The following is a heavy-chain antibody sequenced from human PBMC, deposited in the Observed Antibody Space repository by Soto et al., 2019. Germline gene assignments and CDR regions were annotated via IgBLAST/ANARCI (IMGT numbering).Heavy chain of an antibody. CDR3: ARPGGGCSGGTCYHYYFDF. CDR2: IYPGDSDT. CDR1: GYSFTNYW. V-gene: IGHV5-51*01. D-gene: IGHD2-15*01. Sequence: PGESLKISCRGSGYSFTNYWIAWVRQMPGEGLEWMGIIYPGDSDTRYSPSFQGQVTISADKSVTTAYLQWSSLKASDTATYYCARPGGGCSGGTCYHYYFDFWGQGTLVTVSS. J-gene: IGHJ4*02.